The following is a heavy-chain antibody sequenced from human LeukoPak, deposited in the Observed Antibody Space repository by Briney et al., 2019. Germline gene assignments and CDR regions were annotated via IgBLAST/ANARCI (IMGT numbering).Heavy chain of an antibody. Sequence: GGSLRLSCAASGFTFSSYSMNWVRQAPGKGLEWVSSISSSSSYIYYADSVKGRFTISRDNAKNTLYLQMNSLRAEDTAVYYCARVMYSSGWYSLRGAFDIWGQGTMVTVSS. D-gene: IGHD6-19*01. CDR3: ARVMYSSGWYSLRGAFDI. CDR1: GFTFSSYS. CDR2: ISSSSSYI. J-gene: IGHJ3*02. V-gene: IGHV3-21*01.